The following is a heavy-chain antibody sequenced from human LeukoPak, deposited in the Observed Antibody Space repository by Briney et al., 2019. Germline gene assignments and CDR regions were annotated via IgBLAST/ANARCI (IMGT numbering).Heavy chain of an antibody. CDR3: ARGWISDSFGY. J-gene: IGHJ4*02. CDR1: GFTFSSYS. D-gene: IGHD5-12*01. V-gene: IGHV3-48*04. CDR2: ISSSGSNI. Sequence: GGSLRLSCAASGFTFSSYSMNWVRQAPGKGLEWVSYISSSGSNIYYADSVKGRFTISRDNAKNSLYLQMNSLRAEDTAVYYCARGWISDSFGYWGQGTLVTVSS.